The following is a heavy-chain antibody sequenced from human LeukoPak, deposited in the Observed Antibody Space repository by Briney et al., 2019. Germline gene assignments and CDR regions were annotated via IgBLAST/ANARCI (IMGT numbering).Heavy chain of an antibody. Sequence: GGSLRLSCTASGFTFGDYAMSWVRQAPGKGLEWVGFIRSKAYGGTTEYAASVKGRFTISRDGSKSIAYLQMNSLKTDDTAVYYCTRGNWNYGNAFDIWGQGTVVTVSS. CDR1: GFTFGDYA. CDR3: TRGNWNYGNAFDI. J-gene: IGHJ3*02. CDR2: IRSKAYGGTT. V-gene: IGHV3-49*04. D-gene: IGHD1-7*01.